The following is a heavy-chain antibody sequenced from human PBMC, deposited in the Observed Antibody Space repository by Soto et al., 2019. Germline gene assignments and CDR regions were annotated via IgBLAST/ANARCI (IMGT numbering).Heavy chain of an antibody. D-gene: IGHD2-15*01. CDR3: ARGTPSPLIVRSSRGPWFDP. Sequence: SETLSLTCTVSGGSISSYYWSWIRQPPGKGLEWIGYMYYGGRTNYNPSLKSRVAISVDTSKMQVPLKLSSVTAADTAVYFCARGTPSPLIVRSSRGPWFDPWGQGTLVTVSS. CDR2: MYYGGRT. V-gene: IGHV4-59*08. CDR1: GGSISSYY. J-gene: IGHJ5*02.